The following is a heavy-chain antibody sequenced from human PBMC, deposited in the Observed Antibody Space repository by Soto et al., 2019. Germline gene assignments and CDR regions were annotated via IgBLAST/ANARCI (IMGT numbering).Heavy chain of an antibody. CDR1: GXTKNSNA. V-gene: IGHV1-69*01. J-gene: IGHJ4*02. D-gene: IGHD1-26*01. CDR2: IIPIFGTA. Sequence: SVKLSCKDSGXTKNSNARRWVRQATGQGLEWMGGIIPIFGTANYAQKFQGRVTITADESTSTAYMELSSLRSEDTAVYYCARVGDSGSCDYWGQGTLVTVSS. CDR3: ARVGDSGSCDY.